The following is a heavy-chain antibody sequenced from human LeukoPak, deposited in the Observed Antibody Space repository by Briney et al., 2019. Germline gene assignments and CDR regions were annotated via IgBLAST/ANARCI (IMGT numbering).Heavy chain of an antibody. CDR1: GFTFSSYV. Sequence: GGSLRLSCAASGFTFSSYVMSWVRQAPGKGPEWVSAISGSGGSTYYADSVKGRFTISRDNSKNTLYLQMNSLRAEDTAVYYCAKLRGYCSSTSCYIGFFDYWGQGTLVTVSS. D-gene: IGHD2-2*02. CDR3: AKLRGYCSSTSCYIGFFDY. CDR2: ISGSGGST. J-gene: IGHJ4*02. V-gene: IGHV3-23*01.